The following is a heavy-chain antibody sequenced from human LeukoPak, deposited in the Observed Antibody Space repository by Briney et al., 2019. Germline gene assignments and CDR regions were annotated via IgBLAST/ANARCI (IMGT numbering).Heavy chain of an antibody. D-gene: IGHD3-3*01. CDR3: AKDHYWSIDY. J-gene: IGHJ4*02. V-gene: IGHV3-23*01. CDR1: GFTFSSYA. Sequence: GGSLRLSCAASGFTFSSYAMTWVRQTPGTGLAWVSTISGSGGTTYYADSVKGRFTISRDNSKNTLYLQMNSLRAEDTGVYYCAKDHYWSIDYWGRGTLVTVSS. CDR2: ISGSGGTT.